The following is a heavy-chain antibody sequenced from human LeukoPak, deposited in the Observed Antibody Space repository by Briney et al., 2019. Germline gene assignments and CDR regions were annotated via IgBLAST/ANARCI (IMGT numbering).Heavy chain of an antibody. D-gene: IGHD3-10*01. CDR1: GSSISSGSYY. Sequence: SQTLSLTCAVSGSSISSGSYYWTWIRQPAGKGLEWIGRIYTSGSTNYNPSLKSRVTISLDTSKNQFSLRLSSVTAADTAVYYCARGPGYYGSGSYPSVYWGQGTLVTVSS. J-gene: IGHJ4*02. CDR2: IYTSGST. V-gene: IGHV4-61*02. CDR3: ARGPGYYGSGSYPSVY.